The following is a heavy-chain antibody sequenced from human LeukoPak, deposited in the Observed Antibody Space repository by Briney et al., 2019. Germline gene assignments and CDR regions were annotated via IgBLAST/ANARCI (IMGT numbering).Heavy chain of an antibody. D-gene: IGHD3-22*01. Sequence: NASETLSLTCTVSGGFISSYYWSWIRQPPGKGLEWIGYIYYSGSTYYNPSLKSRVTISVHTSKNQFSLKLSSVTAADTAVYYCARVSRYYYDSSGYFNYWGQGTLVTVSS. CDR1: GGFISSYY. CDR2: IYYSGST. CDR3: ARVSRYYYDSSGYFNY. V-gene: IGHV4-59*01. J-gene: IGHJ4*02.